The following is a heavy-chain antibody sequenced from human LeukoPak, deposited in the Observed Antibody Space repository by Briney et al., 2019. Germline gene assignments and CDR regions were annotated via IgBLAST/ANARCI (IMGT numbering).Heavy chain of an antibody. CDR3: ARSREVPVDRMYSDFWSGYSIDY. CDR2: INPMFGTA. Sequence: SVKISRTTSDNNFRSYTISAVRQAPGPPLKWMEGINPMFGTANYAQKFQGRVMITADESASTAYMELRSLRSEATAVYYCARSREVPVDRMYSDFWSGYSIDYWGQGTLVTVSS. CDR1: DNNFRSYT. V-gene: IGHV1-69*01. D-gene: IGHD3-3*01. J-gene: IGHJ4*02.